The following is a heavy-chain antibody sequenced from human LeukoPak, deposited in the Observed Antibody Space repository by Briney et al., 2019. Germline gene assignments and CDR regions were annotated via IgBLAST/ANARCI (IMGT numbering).Heavy chain of an antibody. CDR2: IYYTGST. V-gene: IGHV4-59*01. J-gene: IGHJ4*02. CDR1: GGSFSSYY. D-gene: IGHD2-15*01. Sequence: SATLSLTCTVLGGSFSSYYCSWIRQPPGKRLEFIGYIYYTGSTTYNPSLKSRVTISADTCTNQLSLNLSSVTAADTAVYYCAGGLLLQGYFDSWGQGTVVTVSS. CDR3: AGGLLLQGYFDS.